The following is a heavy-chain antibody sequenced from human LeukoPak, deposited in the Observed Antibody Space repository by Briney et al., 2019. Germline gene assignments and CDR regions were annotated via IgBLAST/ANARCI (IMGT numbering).Heavy chain of an antibody. CDR3: ARQAAGTDYFDY. Sequence: SETLSLTCTVSGGSISSSSYYWGWIRQPPGKGLEWIGSIYYSGSTYYNPSLKSRVTISVDTSKNQFSLKLSSVTAGDTAVYYCARQAAGTDYFDYWGQGTLVTVSS. D-gene: IGHD6-19*01. CDR1: GGSISSSSYY. J-gene: IGHJ4*02. CDR2: IYYSGST. V-gene: IGHV4-39*01.